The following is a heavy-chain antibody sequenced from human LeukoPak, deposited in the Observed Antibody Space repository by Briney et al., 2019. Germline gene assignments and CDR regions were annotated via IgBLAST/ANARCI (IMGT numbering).Heavy chain of an antibody. V-gene: IGHV3-30*02. J-gene: IGHJ5*02. CDR3: AKGHVVAGTRWFDP. D-gene: IGHD6-19*01. CDR2: IRYDGSNK. CDR1: GFTFSSYG. Sequence: GGSLRLSCAASGFTFSSYGMHWVRQAPGKGLEWVAFIRYDGSNKYYADSVKGRFTISRDNSKNTLYLQMNSLRAEDTAVYYCAKGHVVAGTRWFDPWGQGTLVIVSS.